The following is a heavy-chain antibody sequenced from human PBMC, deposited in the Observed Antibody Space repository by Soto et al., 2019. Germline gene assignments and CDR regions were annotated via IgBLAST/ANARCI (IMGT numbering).Heavy chain of an antibody. CDR1: GYSFTSYW. Sequence: GESLKISCKGSGYSFTSYWISWVRQMPGKGLEWMGRIDPSDSYTNYSPSFQGHVTISADKSISTAYLQWGSLKASDTAMYYCARSSSPRDRYYYYGMDVWGQGTTVTVSS. D-gene: IGHD6-6*01. J-gene: IGHJ6*02. CDR2: IDPSDSYT. V-gene: IGHV5-10-1*01. CDR3: ARSSSPRDRYYYYGMDV.